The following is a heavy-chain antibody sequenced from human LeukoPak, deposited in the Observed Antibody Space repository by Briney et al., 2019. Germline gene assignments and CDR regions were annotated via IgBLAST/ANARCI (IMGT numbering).Heavy chain of an antibody. D-gene: IGHD7-27*01. J-gene: IGHJ5*02. V-gene: IGHV4-59*07. CDR1: VESFSAYY. CDR3: TRGHWGLQS. Sequence: PSDTLSLTCAVSVESFSAYYWSWIRQSPGKGLEWISYIHHSGNSDYNPSLRSRVTTSLDTSKNQFSLNLISVTAADTAVYYCTRGHWGLQSWSQGTLVTVSS. CDR2: IHHSGNS.